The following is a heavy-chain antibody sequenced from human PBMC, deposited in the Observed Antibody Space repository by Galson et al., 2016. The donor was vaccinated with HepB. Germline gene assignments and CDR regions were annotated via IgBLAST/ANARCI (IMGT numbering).Heavy chain of an antibody. D-gene: IGHD2-21*02. V-gene: IGHV3-15*01. CDR3: TTEGVVVTAIHPNAFDI. CDR1: GFIFTNAW. Sequence: SLRLSCAASGFIFTNAWMSWVRQAPGKGLEWVGRIKRKTDGVTTDYAAPVKGRFTISRDDSKNTVYLQMNSLKTEDTAVYYCTTEGVVVTAIHPNAFDIGGQGTMVTVSS. J-gene: IGHJ3*02. CDR2: IKRKTDGVTT.